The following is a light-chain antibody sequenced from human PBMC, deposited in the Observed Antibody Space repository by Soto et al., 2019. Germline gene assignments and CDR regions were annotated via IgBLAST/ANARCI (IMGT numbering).Light chain of an antibody. Sequence: QSALTQPASVSGSPGQSIAISCTGSSSDVGIYNYVSWYQQHPGKVPKLIIYEVTNRPSGVSNRFSGSKSGNTASLTISVLQAEDEADYYCSSYTTSRTRVFGTGTKLTVL. CDR3: SSYTTSRTRV. V-gene: IGLV2-14*01. CDR1: SSDVGIYNY. J-gene: IGLJ1*01. CDR2: EVT.